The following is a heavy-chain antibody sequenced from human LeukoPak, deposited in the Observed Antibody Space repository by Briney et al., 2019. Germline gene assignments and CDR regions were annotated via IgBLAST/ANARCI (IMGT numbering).Heavy chain of an antibody. D-gene: IGHD2-8*02. CDR3: ARAHISGDVQVGY. Sequence: ASVKVSCKASGYTFTNYAIHWVRQAPGQRLEWMGWINAGNGNTKYSQKFQDRVTITRDISASTAYMELSSLRSEDTAVYYCARAHISGDVQVGYWGQGTLVTVSS. CDR2: INAGNGNT. V-gene: IGHV1-3*01. J-gene: IGHJ4*02. CDR1: GYTFTNYA.